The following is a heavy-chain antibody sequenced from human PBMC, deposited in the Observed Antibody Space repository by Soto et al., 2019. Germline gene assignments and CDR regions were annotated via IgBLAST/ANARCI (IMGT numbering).Heavy chain of an antibody. CDR2: IKSKTDGGTT. J-gene: IGHJ5*02. CDR1: GFTFSNAW. D-gene: IGHD4-17*01. CDR3: TTDPTVFDWFDP. Sequence: GALRLSCAASGFTFSNAWMSWVRQAPGKGLEWVGRIKSKTDGGTTDYAAPVKGRFTISRDDSKNTLYLQMNSLKTEDTAVYYCTTDPTVFDWFDPWGQGTLVTVSS. V-gene: IGHV3-15*01.